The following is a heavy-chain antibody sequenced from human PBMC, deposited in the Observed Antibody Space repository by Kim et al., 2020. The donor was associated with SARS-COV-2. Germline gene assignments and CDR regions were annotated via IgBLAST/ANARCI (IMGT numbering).Heavy chain of an antibody. D-gene: IGHD3-10*01. J-gene: IGHJ6*02. Sequence: GGSLRLSCAASGFTFSSYWMSWVRQAPGKGLEWVANIKQDGSEKYYVDSVKGRFTISRDNAKNSLYLQMNSLRAEDTAVYYCAREGGLLWFGELLVRRYYGMDVWGRGTTVTVSS. CDR3: AREGGLLWFGELLVRRYYGMDV. CDR2: IKQDGSEK. CDR1: GFTFSSYW. V-gene: IGHV3-7*01.